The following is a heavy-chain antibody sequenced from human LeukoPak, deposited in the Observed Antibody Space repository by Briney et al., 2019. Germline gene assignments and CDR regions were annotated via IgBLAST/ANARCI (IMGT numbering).Heavy chain of an antibody. CDR3: ARLYTSGYYEGDY. J-gene: IGHJ4*02. Sequence: SETLSLTCTVSGGSLRSYYWSWIRQPPGKGPEWIGYIYYSGSTNYNPSLKSRVTISVDTSKNQFSLKLNSVTAADTAVYYCARLYTSGYYEGDYWGQGTLVTVSS. CDR2: IYYSGST. CDR1: GGSLRSYY. D-gene: IGHD6-19*01. V-gene: IGHV4-59*01.